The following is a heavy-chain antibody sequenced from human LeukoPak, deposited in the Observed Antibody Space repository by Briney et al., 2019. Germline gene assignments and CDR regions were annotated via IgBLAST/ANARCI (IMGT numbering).Heavy chain of an antibody. D-gene: IGHD3-10*01. J-gene: IGHJ6*02. V-gene: IGHV3-48*02. CDR3: AREFEMDV. CDR2: ISNSGSTM. Sequence: PGGSLRLSCAASGFTFSSYSMSWVRQAPGKGLEWVSYISNSGSTMYYADSVKARFTIFRDNAKNSLYLQMNSLRDEDTAVYYCAREFEMDVWGQGTTVTVSS. CDR1: GFTFSSYS.